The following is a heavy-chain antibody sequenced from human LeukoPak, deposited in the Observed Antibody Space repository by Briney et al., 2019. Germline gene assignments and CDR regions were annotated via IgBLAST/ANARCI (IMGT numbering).Heavy chain of an antibody. V-gene: IGHV1-8*01. CDR3: ARAYNWNDGGPFDP. Sequence: ASVKVSCKASGYTFTSYDINWVRQATGQGLEWMGWMNPNSGNTGYAQKFQGRVTMTRNTSISTAYMELSSLRSEDTAVYYCARAYNWNDGGPFDPWGQGTLVTVSS. CDR1: GYTFTSYD. D-gene: IGHD1-1*01. J-gene: IGHJ5*02. CDR2: MNPNSGNT.